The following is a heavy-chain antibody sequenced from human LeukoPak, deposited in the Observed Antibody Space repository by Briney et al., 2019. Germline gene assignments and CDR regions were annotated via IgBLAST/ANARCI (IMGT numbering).Heavy chain of an antibody. J-gene: IGHJ1*01. CDR3: ARGEDGDYYSQH. V-gene: IGHV4-34*01. CDR2: IDHSGSS. Sequence: SETLSLTCAVYGGSFSGYYWSWIRQPPGKGREWIAEIDHSGSSNYNPSLKSRVTISVDASKNQFSLKLSSVTAADTAVYYCARGEDGDYYSQHWGQGNLVTVSS. CDR1: GGSFSGYY. D-gene: IGHD4-17*01.